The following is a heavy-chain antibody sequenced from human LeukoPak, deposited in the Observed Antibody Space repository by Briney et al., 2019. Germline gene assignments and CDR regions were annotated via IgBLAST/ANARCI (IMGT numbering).Heavy chain of an antibody. D-gene: IGHD1-14*01. CDR2: IGAAGAHT. CDR1: GFKFSYHD. V-gene: IGHV3-64*02. CDR3: ARELGGTKTGGFDI. J-gene: IGHJ3*02. Sequence: GGSLRLSCAASGFKFSYHDMHWVRQAPGKGLEFVSSIGAAGAHTFYADSVKGRFTISRDNFQSTMYLQMDGLRPEDSAVYYCARELGGTKTGGFDIWGQGTVVTVSS.